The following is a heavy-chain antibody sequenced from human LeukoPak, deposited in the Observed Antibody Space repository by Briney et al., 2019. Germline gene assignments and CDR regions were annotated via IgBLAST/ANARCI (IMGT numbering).Heavy chain of an antibody. CDR3: ARHYGSGTYPLDY. D-gene: IGHD3-10*01. J-gene: IGHJ4*02. CDR1: GGSISSYY. Sequence: SETLSLTCTVSGGSISSYYWSWIRQPPGKGLEWIGNIYYSGNTNYNPSLKRRVTISVDTSKNQFSLKLSSVAAADTAVYYCARHYGSGTYPLDYWGQGTLVTVSS. V-gene: IGHV4-59*01. CDR2: IYYSGNT.